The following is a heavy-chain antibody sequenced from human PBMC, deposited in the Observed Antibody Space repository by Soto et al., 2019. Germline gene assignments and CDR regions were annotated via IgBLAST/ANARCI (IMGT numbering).Heavy chain of an antibody. V-gene: IGHV4-39*01. D-gene: IGHD6-19*01. J-gene: IGHJ4*02. CDR2: IYYSGST. CDR1: GGSISSSSYY. Sequence: QLQLQESGPGLVKPSETLSLTCTVSGGSISSSSYYWGWIRQPPGKGLEWIGSIYYSGSTYYNPSLKSRVTISVDTSKNQFSLKLSSVTAADTAVYYCARLDSSGWYGVDYWGQGTLVTVSS. CDR3: ARLDSSGWYGVDY.